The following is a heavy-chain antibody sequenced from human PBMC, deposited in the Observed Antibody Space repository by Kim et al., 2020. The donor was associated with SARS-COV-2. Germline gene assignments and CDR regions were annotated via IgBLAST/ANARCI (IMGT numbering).Heavy chain of an antibody. J-gene: IGHJ5*02. Sequence: GGSLRLSCSASGFTLTSSSMHWVRQSPGKGLEYVSCISSNGGSTSYADSVKGRFTISRDTSKNTLFLQMSSLRDEDTAVYYCVKGPGGAALDPWGQRTLGTVSS. CDR2: ISSNGGST. V-gene: IGHV3-64D*09. CDR1: GFTLTSSS. D-gene: IGHD3-16*01. CDR3: VKGPGGAALDP.